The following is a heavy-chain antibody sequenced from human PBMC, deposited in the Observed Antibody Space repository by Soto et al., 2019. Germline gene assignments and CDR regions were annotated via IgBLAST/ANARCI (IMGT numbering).Heavy chain of an antibody. J-gene: IGHJ6*02. CDR2: ISGSGGNT. CDR1: GFSFSNYV. D-gene: IGHD3-10*01. CDR3: AKDRGTYYFYGMDV. V-gene: IGHV3-23*01. Sequence: GGSLRLSCAASGFSFSNYVINWVRQAPGKGLEWVSGISGSGGNTHYADSVKGRFTISRDNSKNTLYLQMNSLRAEDMAVYYCAKDRGTYYFYGMDVWGQGTTVTVSS.